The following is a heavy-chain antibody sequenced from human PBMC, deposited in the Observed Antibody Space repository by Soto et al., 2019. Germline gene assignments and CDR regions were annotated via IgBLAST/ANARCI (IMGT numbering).Heavy chain of an antibody. CDR3: ARAVSSATYYDCIGY. V-gene: IGHV3-33*01. Sequence: PGGSLRLSCEASGFDISTYGLHWVRQAPGKGLEWLAFIWYDGSNQHYAASVKGRFTISRDNSRNTLYPQMNNLRADDTAVYFCARAVSSATYYDCIGYWGRGTLVTVSS. D-gene: IGHD1-26*01. J-gene: IGHJ4*02. CDR2: IWYDGSNQ. CDR1: GFDISTYG.